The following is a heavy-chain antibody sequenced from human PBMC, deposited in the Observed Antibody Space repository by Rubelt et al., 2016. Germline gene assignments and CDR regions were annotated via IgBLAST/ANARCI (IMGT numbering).Heavy chain of an antibody. CDR3: AKDRSFSEDGIAAALDY. CDR2: ISGSGGST. Sequence: EVQLVESGGGLVKPGGSLRLSCAASGFTFSSYSMNWVRQAPGKGLEWVSAISGSGGSTYYADSVKGRFTISRDNSKNTLYLQMNSLRAEDTAVYYCAKDRSFSEDGIAAALDYWGQGTLVTVSS. CDR1: GFTFSSYS. J-gene: IGHJ4*02. V-gene: IGHV3-23*04. D-gene: IGHD6-13*01.